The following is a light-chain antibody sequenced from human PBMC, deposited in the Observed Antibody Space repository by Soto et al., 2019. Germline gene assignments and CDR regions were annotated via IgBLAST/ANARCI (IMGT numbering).Light chain of an antibody. CDR2: GAS. CDR3: QHYYRLPPT. V-gene: IGKV3-20*01. CDR1: QKIITY. J-gene: IGKJ2*01. Sequence: EIVLTQSPGTLSLSPGERATLSCRASQKIITYLAWYQQKPGQAPRLLIYGASTRATGVPDRLSGSGSGADFTLTINRLEPEDFAVYFCQHYYRLPPTYGQGTKLEV.